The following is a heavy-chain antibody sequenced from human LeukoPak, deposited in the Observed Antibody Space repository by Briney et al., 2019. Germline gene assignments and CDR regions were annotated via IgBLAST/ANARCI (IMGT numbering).Heavy chain of an antibody. J-gene: IGHJ4*02. V-gene: IGHV3-23*01. CDR1: GFTFSSYA. D-gene: IGHD2-15*01. Sequence: GGSLRLSCAASGFTFSSYAMSWVRQAPGKGLEWVSAISGSGGSTYYADSVKGRFTISRDNSKNTLYLQMNSLRAEDTAVYYCARAMYEPRVVVAAYFDYWGQGTLVTVSS. CDR3: ARAMYEPRVVVAAYFDY. CDR2: ISGSGGST.